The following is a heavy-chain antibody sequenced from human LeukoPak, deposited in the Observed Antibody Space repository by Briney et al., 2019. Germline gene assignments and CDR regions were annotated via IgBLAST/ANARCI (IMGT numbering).Heavy chain of an antibody. J-gene: IGHJ5*02. D-gene: IGHD2-2*02. CDR2: IYYSGST. Sequence: SETLSLTCTVSGGSISSSSYYWGWIRQPPGKGLEWIGSIYYSGSTYYNPSLKSRVTISVDTSKNQFSLKLSSVTAADTAVYYCARAGYCSSTSCYTNWFDPWGQGTLVTVSS. CDR3: ARAGYCSSTSCYTNWFDP. V-gene: IGHV4-39*07. CDR1: GGSISSSSYY.